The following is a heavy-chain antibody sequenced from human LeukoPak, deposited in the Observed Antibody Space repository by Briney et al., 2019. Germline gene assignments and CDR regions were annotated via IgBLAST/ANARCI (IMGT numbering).Heavy chain of an antibody. J-gene: IGHJ6*03. CDR3: ARGESELLWFGELYDYYYYMDV. CDR2: INHSGST. Sequence: SETLSLTCAVYGGSFSGYYWSWIRQPPGKGLEWIGEINHSGSTNYNPSLKSRVTILVDTSKNQFSLKLSSVTAADTAVYYCARGESELLWFGELYDYYYYMDVWGKGTTVTVSS. CDR1: GGSFSGYY. V-gene: IGHV4-34*01. D-gene: IGHD3-10*01.